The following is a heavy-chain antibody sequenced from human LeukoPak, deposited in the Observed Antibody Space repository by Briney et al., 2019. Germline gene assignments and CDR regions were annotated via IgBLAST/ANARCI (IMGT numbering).Heavy chain of an antibody. D-gene: IGHD3-3*01. J-gene: IGHJ4*02. CDR3: ARGTMVYDFWSGMNDY. Sequence: ASVKVSCKASGYIFDIYAMIWVRQAPGQGLEWMGWINPNSGGTNYAQKFQGRVTMTRDTSISTAYMELSRLRSDDTAVYYCARGTMVYDFWSGMNDYWGQGTLVTVSS. CDR2: INPNSGGT. CDR1: GYIFDIYA. V-gene: IGHV1-2*02.